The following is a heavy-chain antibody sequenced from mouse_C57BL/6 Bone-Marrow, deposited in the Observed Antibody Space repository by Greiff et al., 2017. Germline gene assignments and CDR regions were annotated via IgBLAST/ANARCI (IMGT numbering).Heavy chain of an antibody. CDR3: SRQVTTVLATKYFDV. CDR1: GFTFSDYT. Sequence: EVMLVESGGGLVKPGGSLKLPCAASGFTFSDYTMSWVRQTPEKRLQWVAAISGGGGNTYYPDSVKGRFTISRDTDKNILYLQMSSLRSEDTALYYCSRQVTTVLATKYFDVWGTGTTVTVSS. V-gene: IGHV5-9*01. CDR2: ISGGGGNT. D-gene: IGHD1-1*01. J-gene: IGHJ1*03.